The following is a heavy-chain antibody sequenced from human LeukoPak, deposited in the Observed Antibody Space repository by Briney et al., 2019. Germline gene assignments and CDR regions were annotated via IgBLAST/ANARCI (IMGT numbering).Heavy chain of an antibody. J-gene: IGHJ6*02. Sequence: GGSLRLPCAASGFTFSSSAMSWVRQVPGKGLEWVSGISASGGSTNYADSVRGRFTISRDNSKNTLYLQMNSLRVEDTAMYYCARDLSYFSFDDWGQGTTVTVSS. V-gene: IGHV3-23*01. CDR3: ARDLSYFSFDD. D-gene: IGHD2-21*01. CDR2: ISASGGST. CDR1: GFTFSSSA.